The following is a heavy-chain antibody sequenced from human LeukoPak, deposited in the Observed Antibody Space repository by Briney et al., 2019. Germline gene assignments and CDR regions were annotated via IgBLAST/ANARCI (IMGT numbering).Heavy chain of an antibody. CDR1: GGSFSGYY. Sequence: SETLSLTCAVYGGSFSGYYWSWIRQPPGKGLEWIGEINHSGSTNYNPSLKSRVTISVDPSKNQFSLKLSSVTAADTDVYYCARGLTYYYDSSGTKGRNYFDYWGQGTLVTVSS. J-gene: IGHJ4*02. V-gene: IGHV4-34*01. CDR2: INHSGST. CDR3: ARGLTYYYDSSGTKGRNYFDY. D-gene: IGHD3-22*01.